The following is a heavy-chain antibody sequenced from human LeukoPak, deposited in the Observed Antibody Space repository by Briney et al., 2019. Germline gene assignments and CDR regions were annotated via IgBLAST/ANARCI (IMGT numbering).Heavy chain of an antibody. CDR2: IWYEGSNK. J-gene: IGHJ4*02. V-gene: IGHV3-33*01. D-gene: IGHD4-11*01. CDR1: GFTFSDYA. CDR3: ARAPGYYNNPFFDY. Sequence: PGGSLRLSCAASGFTFSDYAMHWVRQAPGRGLEWVALIWYEGSNKAYGDSAKGRFTISRDNSKNTLYLEMNSLRAEDTAVYFCARAPGYYNNPFFDYWGQGTLVTVSS.